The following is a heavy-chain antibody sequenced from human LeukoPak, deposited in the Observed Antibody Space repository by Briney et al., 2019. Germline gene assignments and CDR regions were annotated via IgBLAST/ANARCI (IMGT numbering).Heavy chain of an antibody. V-gene: IGHV4-30-2*01. CDR3: ARDCYGSGSWYGWFDP. Sequence: SETLSLTCAVSGGSISSGGYSWSWIRQPPGKGLEWIGYIYHSGSTYYNPSLKSRVTISVDRSKSQFSLKLSSVTAADTAVYYCARDCYGSGSWYGWFDPWGQGTLVTVSS. CDR1: GGSISSGGYS. CDR2: IYHSGST. D-gene: IGHD3-10*01. J-gene: IGHJ5*02.